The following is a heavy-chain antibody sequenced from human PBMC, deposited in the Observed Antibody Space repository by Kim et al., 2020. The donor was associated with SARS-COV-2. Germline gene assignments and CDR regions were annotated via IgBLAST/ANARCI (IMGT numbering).Heavy chain of an antibody. CDR3: ATDQAQWLASRYFYGMDV. V-gene: IGHV3-30-3*01. CDR1: GFTFRNYA. CDR2: ISYDGTKK. D-gene: IGHD6-19*01. J-gene: IGHJ6*01. Sequence: GGSLRLSCAASGFTFRNYALHWVRQAQGKGPEWVSVISYDGTKKYYADSVKGRFTISRDNSKDTLYSHMNSLRIADTGLYYCATDQAQWLASRYFYGMDV.